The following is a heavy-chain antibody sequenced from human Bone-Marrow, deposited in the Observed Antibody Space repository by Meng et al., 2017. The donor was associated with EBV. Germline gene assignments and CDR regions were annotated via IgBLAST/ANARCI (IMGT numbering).Heavy chain of an antibody. Sequence: QVQLVDPGGGVVRPGRSLRLSCAASGFTFSGYGMFWVRQAPGKGPEWVAIIPSDGNIYYADSVKGRFTISRDNSKNTLYLQMNSLRGEDTAVYYCARDLSGRFDPWGQGTLVTVSS. D-gene: IGHD1-14*01. CDR2: IPSDGNI. J-gene: IGHJ5*02. CDR3: ARDLSGRFDP. CDR1: GFTFSGYG. V-gene: IGHV3-30*03.